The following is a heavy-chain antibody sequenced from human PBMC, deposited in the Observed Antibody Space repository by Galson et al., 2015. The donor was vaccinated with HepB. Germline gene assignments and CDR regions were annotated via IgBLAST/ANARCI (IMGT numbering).Heavy chain of an antibody. D-gene: IGHD3-10*01. CDR3: ARRAAYYYGSGSWYYFDY. CDR2: IHYSGST. Sequence: ETLSLTCTVSGGSISSSNYYWGWIRQPPGKGLEWIGSIHYSGSTYYNPSLESRVTISVDTSKNQVSLKLRFVTAADTAVYYCARRAAYYYGSGSWYYFDYWGQGTLVTVSS. V-gene: IGHV4-39*01. J-gene: IGHJ4*02. CDR1: GGSISSSNYY.